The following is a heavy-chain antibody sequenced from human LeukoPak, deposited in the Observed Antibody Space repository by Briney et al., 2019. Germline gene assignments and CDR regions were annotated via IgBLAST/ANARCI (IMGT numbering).Heavy chain of an antibody. V-gene: IGHV3-23*05. CDR3: ARSVPDYTRFDD. J-gene: IGHJ4*02. CDR2: FKTKYNQV. Sequence: PGGSLRLSCVASGFTFSDYAMNWVRQAPGKGLDWVSTFKTKYNQVYYAESARGRFTITTDNSKNTVYLQMNSLRAEDTALYYCARSVPDYTRFDDWGQGALVTVSS. D-gene: IGHD4-11*01. CDR1: GFTFSDYA.